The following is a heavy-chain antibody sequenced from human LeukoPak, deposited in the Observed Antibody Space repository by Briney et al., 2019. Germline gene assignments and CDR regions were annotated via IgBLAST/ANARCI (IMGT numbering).Heavy chain of an antibody. D-gene: IGHD3-3*01. V-gene: IGHV3-66*01. CDR2: IYSGGST. CDR3: VRGSLASGVVVYYYYYLDV. J-gene: IGHJ6*03. CDR1: GFTVSSNY. Sequence: GGSLRLSCAASGFTVSSNYMSWVRQAPGKGLEWVSVIYSGGSTYYADSVKGRFTISRDNSKNTLYLQMNSLRAEDTAVYYCVRGSLASGVVVYYYYYLDVWGKGTTVTVSS.